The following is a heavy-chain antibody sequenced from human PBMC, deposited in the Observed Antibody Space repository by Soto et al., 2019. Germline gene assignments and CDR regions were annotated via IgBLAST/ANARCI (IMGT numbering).Heavy chain of an antibody. Sequence: QVQLVESGGGVVQSGVSLRLSCGGSGFIFSRYGMHWVRQAPGKGLEWVTGISYDGGERFYADSVKGRFTISRDNSKNRLDLQMSSLRPEDTAVYYCARDLPLYCRGDCNFDFWGQGTLVTVSS. J-gene: IGHJ4*02. D-gene: IGHD2-21*02. CDR3: ARDLPLYCRGDCNFDF. CDR1: GFIFSRYG. CDR2: ISYDGGER. V-gene: IGHV3-30*03.